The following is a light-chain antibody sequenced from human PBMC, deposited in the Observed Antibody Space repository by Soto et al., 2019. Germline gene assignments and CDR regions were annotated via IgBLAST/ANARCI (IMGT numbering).Light chain of an antibody. CDR1: QGISTY. CDR2: DAS. Sequence: PSFLYASVGDRVTITCRASQGISTYLAWYQQRPGKAPKLLIYDASTLQSGVPARFSGSRSGTEFTLTISSLQPDDFATYYCQQYNSYSWTFGQGTKVDIK. V-gene: IGKV1-9*01. CDR3: QQYNSYSWT. J-gene: IGKJ1*01.